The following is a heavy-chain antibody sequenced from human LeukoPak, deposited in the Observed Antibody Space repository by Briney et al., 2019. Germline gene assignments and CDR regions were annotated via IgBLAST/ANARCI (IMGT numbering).Heavy chain of an antibody. CDR2: IKQDGSEK. CDR1: GFTFSSYW. CDR3: ARNYYDSSDYFPPGF. D-gene: IGHD3-22*01. Sequence: GGSLRLSCAASGFTFSSYWMSWVRQAPGKGLEWVANIKQDGSEKYYVDSVKGRFTIPRDNAKNSLYLQMNSLRAEDTAVYYCARNYYDSSDYFPPGFWGQGTLVTVSS. V-gene: IGHV3-7*01. J-gene: IGHJ4*02.